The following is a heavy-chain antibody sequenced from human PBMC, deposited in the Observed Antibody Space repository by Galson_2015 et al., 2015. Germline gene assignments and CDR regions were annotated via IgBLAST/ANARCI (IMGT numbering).Heavy chain of an antibody. CDR3: ARHFKDYGDYVGRAFDI. Sequence: QSGAEVKKPGESLKISCKGSGYSFTSYWIGWVRQMPGKGLEWMGIIYPGDSDTRYSPSFQGQVTISADKSISTAYLQWSSLKASDTAMYYCARHFKDYGDYVGRAFDIWGQGTMVTVSS. J-gene: IGHJ3*02. CDR1: GYSFTSYW. D-gene: IGHD4-17*01. CDR2: IYPGDSDT. V-gene: IGHV5-51*01.